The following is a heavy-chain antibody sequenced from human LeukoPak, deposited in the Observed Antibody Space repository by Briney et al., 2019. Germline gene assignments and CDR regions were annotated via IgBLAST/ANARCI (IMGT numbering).Heavy chain of an antibody. J-gene: IGHJ6*03. D-gene: IGHD3-22*01. V-gene: IGHV4-34*01. CDR1: GVSFSGYY. CDR2: INPSGRI. Sequence: SETLSLTCAVYGVSFSGYYWTWIRQAPGKGLEWIGEINPSGRISYNPSLKSRLTISVDASKNQFSLNLRSLTAADTAVYYCARGRQEVSMIVVVMTAVSYYLDVWGKGTTVTVS. CDR3: ARGRQEVSMIVVVMTAVSYYLDV.